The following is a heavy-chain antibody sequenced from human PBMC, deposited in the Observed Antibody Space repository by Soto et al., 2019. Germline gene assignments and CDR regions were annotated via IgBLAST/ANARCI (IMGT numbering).Heavy chain of an antibody. CDR3: VKDGGYCSSATCYSPRNHYFDA. CDR2: IKFDGSEK. J-gene: IGHJ5*02. CDR1: GFDFIVYW. Sequence: PGGSLRLSCAASGFDFIVYWMSWVRQAPGKVPEWVANIKFDGSEKQYVDSVKGRLTISRDNARNSVFLQMNSLRAGDTAVYYCVKDGGYCSSATCYSPRNHYFDAWGQGTLVTVSS. V-gene: IGHV3-7*03. D-gene: IGHD2-2*01.